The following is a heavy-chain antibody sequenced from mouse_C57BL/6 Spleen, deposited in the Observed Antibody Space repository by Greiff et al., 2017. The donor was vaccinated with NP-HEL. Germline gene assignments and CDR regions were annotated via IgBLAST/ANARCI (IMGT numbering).Heavy chain of an antibody. CDR2: ISSGGDYF. D-gene: IGHD3-3*01. J-gene: IGHJ2*01. CDR3: TRDGGTGAYFDY. CDR1: GFTFSSYA. Sequence: EVQLVESGEGLVKPGGSLKLSCAASGFTFSSYAMSWVRQTPEKRLEWVAYISSGGDYFYYADTVKGRFTISRDNARNTLYLQMSSLKSEDTAMYYCTRDGGTGAYFDYWGQGTTLTVSS. V-gene: IGHV5-9-1*02.